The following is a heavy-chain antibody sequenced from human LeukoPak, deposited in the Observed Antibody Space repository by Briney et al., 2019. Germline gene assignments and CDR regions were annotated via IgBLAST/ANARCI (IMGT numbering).Heavy chain of an antibody. CDR1: GDSISSATYY. CDR3: ARARFLRYDY. V-gene: IGHV4-31*03. D-gene: IGHD2-21*01. Sequence: PSETLSLTCTVSGDSISSATYYWSWIRQHPGKGLEFIGYIYNSGRTTYYTPSLKRRPFISIDTSKNQFSLKLNSVTAADTDVYYCARARFLRYDYWGQGTLVTVSS. J-gene: IGHJ4*02. CDR2: IYNSGRTT.